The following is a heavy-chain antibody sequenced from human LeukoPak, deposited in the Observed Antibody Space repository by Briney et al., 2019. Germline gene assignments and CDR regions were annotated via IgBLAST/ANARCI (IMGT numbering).Heavy chain of an antibody. V-gene: IGHV4-39*07. Sequence: SETLSLTCTVSGGPISSSSYYWGWIRQPPGKGLEWIGSIYYSGSTYYNPSLKSRVTISVDTSKNQFSLKLSSVTAADTAVYYCARTYDSSGYSYVWGQGTLVTVSS. CDR2: IYYSGST. CDR3: ARTYDSSGYSYV. CDR1: GGPISSSSYY. D-gene: IGHD3-22*01. J-gene: IGHJ4*02.